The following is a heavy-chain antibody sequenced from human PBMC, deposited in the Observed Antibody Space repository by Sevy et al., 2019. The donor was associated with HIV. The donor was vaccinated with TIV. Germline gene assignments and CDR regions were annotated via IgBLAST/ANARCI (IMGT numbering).Heavy chain of an antibody. CDR3: ARGSQYYYYAMDV. V-gene: IGHV4-59*01. J-gene: IGHJ6*02. CDR2: IYYSGIT. CDR1: GDSISSSY. Sequence: SETLSLTCTVSGDSISSSYWSWIRQPPGKGLEWIGHIYYSGITNYNPSLKSRVTISRDMSKNQFSLKLSSVTAADTAVYYCARGSQYYYYAMDVWGQGTTVTVSS.